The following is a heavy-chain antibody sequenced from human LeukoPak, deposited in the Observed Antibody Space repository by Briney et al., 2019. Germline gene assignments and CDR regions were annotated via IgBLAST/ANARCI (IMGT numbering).Heavy chain of an antibody. CDR1: GFTFSSYA. V-gene: IGHV3-64*01. CDR2: ISSNGGGT. Sequence: GGSLRLSCAASGFTFSSYAMHWVRQAPGKGLEYVSAISSNGGGTYYANSVKGRFTISRDNSKNTLYLQMGSLRAEDMAVYYCARALRGFDYWGQGTLVTVSS. D-gene: IGHD2-15*01. CDR3: ARALRGFDY. J-gene: IGHJ4*02.